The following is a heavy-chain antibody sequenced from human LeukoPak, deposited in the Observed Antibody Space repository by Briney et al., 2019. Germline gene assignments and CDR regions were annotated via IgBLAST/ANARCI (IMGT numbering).Heavy chain of an antibody. CDR1: GFTFSSYA. D-gene: IGHD6-6*01. CDR2: ISGSGGST. Sequence: GGSLRLSCAASGFTFSSYAMGWVRQAPGKGLEWVSAISGSGGSTYYADSVKGRFTISRDNSKNTLYLQMNSLRAEDTAVYYCAKAKQERYRRFPSSSSLYYFDYWGQGTLVTVSS. V-gene: IGHV3-23*01. CDR3: AKAKQERYRRFPSSSSLYYFDY. J-gene: IGHJ4*02.